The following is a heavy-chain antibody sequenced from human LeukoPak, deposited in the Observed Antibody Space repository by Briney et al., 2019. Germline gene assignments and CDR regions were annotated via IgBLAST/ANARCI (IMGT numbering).Heavy chain of an antibody. D-gene: IGHD1-26*01. J-gene: IGHJ3*02. Sequence: GGSLRLSCAASGFTFSSYSMNWVRQAPGKGLEWVSSISSSSSYIYYADSVKGRFTISRDNAKNSLYLQMNSLRAEDTAVYYCARDIANVGAMHYDAFDIWGQGTMVTVSS. CDR1: GFTFSSYS. CDR2: ISSSSSYI. V-gene: IGHV3-21*01. CDR3: ARDIANVGAMHYDAFDI.